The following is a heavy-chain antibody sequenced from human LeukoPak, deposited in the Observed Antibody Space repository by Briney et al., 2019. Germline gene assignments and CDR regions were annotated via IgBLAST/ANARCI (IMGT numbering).Heavy chain of an antibody. D-gene: IGHD5-12*01. Sequence: ASVKVSCKASGYTFTGYYLHWVRQAPGQGLEWMGWINPNSGGTDYAQKFQGGVTMTRDTSISTSYMELSRLRSDDTAVYYCARDPPYSGYASYYFDYWGQGTLVTVSS. CDR1: GYTFTGYY. CDR2: INPNSGGT. CDR3: ARDPPYSGYASYYFDY. V-gene: IGHV1-2*02. J-gene: IGHJ4*02.